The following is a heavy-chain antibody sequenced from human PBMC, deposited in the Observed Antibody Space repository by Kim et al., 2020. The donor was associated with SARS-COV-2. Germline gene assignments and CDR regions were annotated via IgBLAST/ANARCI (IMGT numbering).Heavy chain of an antibody. CDR3: ARGKRAAAGTGAVDI. V-gene: IGHV3-21*01. D-gene: IGHD6-13*01. Sequence: DSVNGRFTISRDNAKNSLYLQMNSLRAEDTAVYYGARGKRAAAGTGAVDIWGQGTMVTVSS. J-gene: IGHJ3*02.